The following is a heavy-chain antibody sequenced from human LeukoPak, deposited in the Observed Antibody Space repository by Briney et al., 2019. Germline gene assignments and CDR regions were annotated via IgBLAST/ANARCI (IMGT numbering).Heavy chain of an antibody. Sequence: SETLSLTCAVSGGSISSRNWWSWVRQPPGKGLEWIGEIYHSGSTNYNPSLKSRVTISVDTSKNQFSLKLSSVTAADTAVYYCARDLREGDYYFDYWGQGTLVTVSS. J-gene: IGHJ4*02. D-gene: IGHD3-16*01. CDR1: GGSISSRNW. CDR2: IYHSGST. CDR3: ARDLREGDYYFDY. V-gene: IGHV4-4*02.